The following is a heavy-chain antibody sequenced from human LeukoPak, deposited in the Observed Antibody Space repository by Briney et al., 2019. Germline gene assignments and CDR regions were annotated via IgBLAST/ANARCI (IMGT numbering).Heavy chain of an antibody. CDR3: ARDRTMEDEYSGTYPHYLDY. CDR1: GGSISSYY. Sequence: SEPLSLTCTVSGGSISSYYWSWLRQPPGKGREGIGYIYYSGSTNYNPSLKSRVPISVDTSKYQISLTLNPVTAADTAGYYCARDRTMEDEYSGTYPHYLDYWGQGTLVTVSS. D-gene: IGHD3-10*01. CDR2: IYYSGST. J-gene: IGHJ4*02. V-gene: IGHV4-59*13.